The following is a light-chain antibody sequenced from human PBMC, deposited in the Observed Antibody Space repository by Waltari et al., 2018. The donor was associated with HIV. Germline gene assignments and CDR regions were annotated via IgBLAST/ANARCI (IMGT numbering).Light chain of an antibody. CDR3: SSFTNTQTVI. CDR2: EAS. CDR1: SSDVGADDY. J-gene: IGLJ2*01. Sequence: SSDVGADDYVSWYQQHPDEAPNLLIFEASDRPSVVSDRFSGSNSGNTASLTISVLQPEDEADYYCSSFTNTQTVIFGGGTRVTVL. V-gene: IGLV2-14*01.